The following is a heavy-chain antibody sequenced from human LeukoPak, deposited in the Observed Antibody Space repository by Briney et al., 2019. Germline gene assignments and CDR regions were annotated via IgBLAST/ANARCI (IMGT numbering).Heavy chain of an antibody. V-gene: IGHV3-23*01. CDR1: GFTFSDYA. CDR2: ISGSGDRT. Sequence: GGSLRLSCAASGFTFSDYAMSWVRQTPGKGLEWVSAISGSGDRTYYADSVEGRFTISRDRSKNTLYLQMHILRAEDTAVYYCAKDRFDTAMVNWYFDLWGRGSLVTVSS. CDR3: AKDRFDTAMVNWYFDL. J-gene: IGHJ2*01. D-gene: IGHD5-18*01.